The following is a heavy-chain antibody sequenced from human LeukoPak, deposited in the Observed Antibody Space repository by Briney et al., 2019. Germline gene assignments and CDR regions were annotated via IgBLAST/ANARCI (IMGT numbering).Heavy chain of an antibody. CDR1: GFTVSSNY. J-gene: IGHJ3*02. D-gene: IGHD2-15*01. CDR2: IYSGGST. CDR3: AREIYCSASSCTGGVFDI. Sequence: GGSLRLSCAASGFTVSSNYMSWVRQAPGKGLEWVSVIYSGGSTYYADSVKGRFTISRDNSKNTLYLQTNSLRVEDTAVYYCAREIYCSASSCTGGVFDIWGQGTMVTVSS. V-gene: IGHV3-53*01.